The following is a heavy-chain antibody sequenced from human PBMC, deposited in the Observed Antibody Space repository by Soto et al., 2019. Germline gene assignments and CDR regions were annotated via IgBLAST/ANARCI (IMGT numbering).Heavy chain of an antibody. CDR3: ASYDYSSSWQDY. Sequence: NPSETLSLTCAVDGGSFSGYYWSWIRQPPGKGLEWIGEINHSGSTNYNPSLKSRVTISVDTSKNQFSLKLSSVTAADTAVYYCASYDYSSSWQDYWGQGTLVTVSS. D-gene: IGHD6-13*01. CDR1: GGSFSGYY. V-gene: IGHV4-34*01. J-gene: IGHJ4*02. CDR2: INHSGST.